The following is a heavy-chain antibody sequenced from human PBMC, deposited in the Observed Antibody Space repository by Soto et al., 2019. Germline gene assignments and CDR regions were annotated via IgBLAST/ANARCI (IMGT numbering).Heavy chain of an antibody. CDR1: GFTFSRYS. V-gene: IGHV3-21*01. D-gene: IGHD3-22*01. CDR2: ISSSSSYI. J-gene: IGHJ6*02. Sequence: PVGSLRLSCAASGFTFSRYSMNWVRQAPGKGLEWVSSISSSSSYIYYADSVKGRFTISRDNAKNSLYLQMNSLRAEDTAVYYCARGGQTYFFDMIDSTSYAMDVWGQATMVTVSS. CDR3: ARGGQTYFFDMIDSTSYAMDV.